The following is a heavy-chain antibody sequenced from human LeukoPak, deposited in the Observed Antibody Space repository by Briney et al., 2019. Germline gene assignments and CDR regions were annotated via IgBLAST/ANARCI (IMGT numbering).Heavy chain of an antibody. CDR3: AGTLVGYCSGGSCYPSYYYYGMDV. V-gene: IGHV4-59*01. CDR1: GGSISSYY. D-gene: IGHD2-15*01. CDR2: IYYSGST. J-gene: IGHJ6*02. Sequence: SETLSLTCTVSGGSISSYYWSWIRQPPGKGLEWIGYIYYSGSTNYNPSLKSRVTISVDTSKNQFSLKLSSVTAADTAVYYCAGTLVGYCSGGSCYPSYYYYGMDVWGQGTTVTVSS.